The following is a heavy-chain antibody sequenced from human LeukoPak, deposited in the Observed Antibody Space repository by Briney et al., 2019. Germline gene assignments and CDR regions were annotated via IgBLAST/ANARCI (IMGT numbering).Heavy chain of an antibody. V-gene: IGHV3-74*01. CDR3: ARASACSGGSCPYYYYYMDV. CDR1: GFTFSSYW. CDR2: INSDGSST. D-gene: IGHD2-15*01. J-gene: IGHJ6*03. Sequence: GGSLRLSCAASGFTFSSYWMHWVRQAPGKGLVWVSRINSDGSSTSYADSVKGRFTISRDNAKNTLYLQLNSLRAEDTAVYYCARASACSGGSCPYYYYYMDVWGKGTTVTISS.